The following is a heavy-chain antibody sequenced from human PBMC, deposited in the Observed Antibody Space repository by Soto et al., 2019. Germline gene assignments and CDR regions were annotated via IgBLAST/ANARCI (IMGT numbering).Heavy chain of an antibody. CDR1: GFTFSNAW. V-gene: IGHV3-15*07. J-gene: IGHJ4*02. D-gene: IGHD6-19*01. CDR3: TTDVLHYTSGLYVNY. CDR2: IKSKTDGGTA. Sequence: EVQLVESGGGLVKPGGSLRLSCAASGFTFSNAWMNWVRQAPGKGLEWVGRIKSKTDGGTADYAAPVKGRFTISRDDSKNTLYLQMNSPETEDTAVYYCTTDVLHYTSGLYVNYGGQGTLVTVSS.